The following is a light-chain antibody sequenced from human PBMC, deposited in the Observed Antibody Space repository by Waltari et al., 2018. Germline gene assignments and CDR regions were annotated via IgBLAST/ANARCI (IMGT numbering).Light chain of an antibody. CDR2: KDT. V-gene: IGLV3-27*01. CDR3: HAAADNNWF. J-gene: IGLJ2*01. Sequence: YDLTQPLSVSVSPGQTATITCSGDVLAEKYVRWFQQKPGQAPTLILYKDTERPSGIPARFSGSSSGATVTLTIRGALLEDEADYHCHAAADNNWFFGGGTKLTVL. CDR1: VLAEKY.